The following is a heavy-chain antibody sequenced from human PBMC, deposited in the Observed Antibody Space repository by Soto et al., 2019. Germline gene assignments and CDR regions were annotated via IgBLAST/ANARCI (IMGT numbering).Heavy chain of an antibody. D-gene: IGHD2-2*01. Sequence: PGGSLRLSCAASGFTFSSYGMHWVRQAPGKGLEWVAVISYDGSNKYYADSVKGRFTISRDNSKNTLYLQMNSLRAEDTAVYYCAKDEWGTLHLKVVTAATPPLRFDTWGQGTLVTVSS. CDR2: ISYDGSNK. V-gene: IGHV3-30*18. CDR3: AKDEWGTLHLKVVTAATPPLRFDT. CDR1: GFTFSSYG. J-gene: IGHJ5*02.